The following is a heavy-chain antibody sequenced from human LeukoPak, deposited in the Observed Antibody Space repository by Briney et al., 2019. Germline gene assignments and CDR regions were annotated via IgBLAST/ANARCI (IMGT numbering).Heavy chain of an antibody. V-gene: IGHV1-2*02. D-gene: IGHD3-9*01. CDR2: INPNSGGT. CDR1: GYSFTGYY. CDR3: AREGADILTGYSGDWFDP. J-gene: IGHJ5*02. Sequence: ASVKVSCKASGYSFTGYYMHWVRQAPGQGLEWMGWINPNSGGTKYAQKFQGRVTMTRDTSISTAYMELSRLRSDDTAVYYCAREGADILTGYSGDWFDPWGQGTLVTVSS.